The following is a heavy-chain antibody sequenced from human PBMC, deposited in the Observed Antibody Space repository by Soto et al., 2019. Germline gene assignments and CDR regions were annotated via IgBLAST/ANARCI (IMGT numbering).Heavy chain of an antibody. CDR2: INHSGTT. J-gene: IGHJ6*02. V-gene: IGHV4-34*01. CDR3: ARGTPNYYYGMDV. CDR1: GGSFSGYY. Sequence: QVQLQQWGAGLLKPSETLSLTCAVYGGSFSGYYWSWVRQPPGKGLEWIGEINHSGTTNYNPSLKSRVTISVDTSKNQFSLKLSSVTAADTAVYYCARGTPNYYYGMDVWGQGTTVTVSS.